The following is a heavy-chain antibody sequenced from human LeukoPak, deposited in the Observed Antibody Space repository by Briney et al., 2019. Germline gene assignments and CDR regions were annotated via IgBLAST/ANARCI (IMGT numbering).Heavy chain of an antibody. Sequence: GGSLRLSCTASGITFSSYGMHWVRQAPGKGLEWVAVIGYDGSDKYYADSVKGRFTISRDNSKNTLYLQINSLRAEDTALYYCARDYGSLFDYWGQGTLVTVSS. J-gene: IGHJ4*02. CDR2: IGYDGSDK. D-gene: IGHD3-16*01. CDR1: GITFSSYG. CDR3: ARDYGSLFDY. V-gene: IGHV3-33*01.